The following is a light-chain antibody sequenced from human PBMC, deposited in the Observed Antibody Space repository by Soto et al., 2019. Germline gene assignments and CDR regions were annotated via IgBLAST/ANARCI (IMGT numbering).Light chain of an antibody. Sequence: DIQMTQAPCTLSASVGGRVTITCRARQTISIWLAWYQQKPGKAPKLLIYDASILESGVPSRFSGSGSGTEFTLTISSLQPDDFATYYCQQYNSYRTFGQGTKVDIK. CDR3: QQYNSYRT. V-gene: IGKV1-5*01. J-gene: IGKJ1*01. CDR2: DAS. CDR1: QTISIW.